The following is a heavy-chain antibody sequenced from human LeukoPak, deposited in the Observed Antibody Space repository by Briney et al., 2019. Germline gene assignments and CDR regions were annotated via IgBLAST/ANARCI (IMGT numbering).Heavy chain of an antibody. CDR2: ISSSSSTI. Sequence: GGSLRLSCAASGFTFSSYSMNWVRQAPGKGLEWVSYISSSSSTIYYADSVKGRFTISRDNAKNSLYLQMNSLRAEDTAVYYCARESDIVATGFDYGGQGTLVTVSS. V-gene: IGHV3-48*01. CDR3: ARESDIVATGFDY. CDR1: GFTFSSYS. D-gene: IGHD5-12*01. J-gene: IGHJ4*02.